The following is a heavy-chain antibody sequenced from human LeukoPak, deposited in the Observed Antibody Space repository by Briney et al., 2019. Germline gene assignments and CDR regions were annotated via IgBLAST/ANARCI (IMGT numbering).Heavy chain of an antibody. CDR3: ARDHPSLASYPNR. Sequence: PGGSLRLSCAASGFTVSSNYMSWVRLAPGKGLEWISVIFSDGNTYYADSVKGRFTISRDNSKNTLFLQLNSLRAEDTAIYYCARDHPSLASYPNRWGQGTLVTVSS. V-gene: IGHV3-66*01. CDR2: IFSDGNT. CDR1: GFTVSSNY. D-gene: IGHD3-10*01. J-gene: IGHJ5*02.